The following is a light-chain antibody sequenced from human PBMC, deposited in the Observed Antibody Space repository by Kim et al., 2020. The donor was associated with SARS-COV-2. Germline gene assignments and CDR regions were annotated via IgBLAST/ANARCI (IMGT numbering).Light chain of an antibody. CDR2: GNN. CDR1: SSNIGAGYD. CDR3: QSYDSSLSVV. Sequence: QSVLTQPPSVSGAPGQRVIISCTGSSSNIGAGYDVHWYQQLPGTAPKLLIYGNNNRPSGVPDRFSGSKSGTSASLAITGLQAEDEADYYCQSYDSSLSVVFGGGTQLTVL. J-gene: IGLJ2*01. V-gene: IGLV1-40*01.